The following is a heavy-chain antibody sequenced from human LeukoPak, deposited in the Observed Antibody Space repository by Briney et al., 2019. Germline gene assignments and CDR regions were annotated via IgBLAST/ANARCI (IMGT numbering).Heavy chain of an antibody. CDR3: ARDRSYGSGSLDIDY. CDR2: IKQDGSEK. CDR1: GFTFSSYW. J-gene: IGHJ4*02. Sequence: GGSLRLSCAASGFTFSSYWMNWARQAPGKGLEWVANIKQDGSEKYYVDSVKGRFTISRDNAKNPLYLQMNSLRVEDTAVYYCARDRSYGSGSLDIDYWGQGTLVTVSS. V-gene: IGHV3-7*01. D-gene: IGHD3-10*01.